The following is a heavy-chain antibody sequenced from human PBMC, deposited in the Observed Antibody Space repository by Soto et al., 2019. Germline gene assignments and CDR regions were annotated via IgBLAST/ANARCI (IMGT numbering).Heavy chain of an antibody. V-gene: IGHV3-7*03. J-gene: IGHJ1*01. D-gene: IGHD3-16*01. CDR1: GFRFSSSW. CDR3: ASWADAADEDYFHH. CDR2: INQGGSQK. Sequence: VGSLRLSCAGSGFRFSSSWMSWIRQAPGKGLEWVAHINQGGSQKYYVDSAKGRFTISRDNAKTSLYLQMNNLRAEDTATYYCASWADAADEDYFHHWGQGTLVTVSS.